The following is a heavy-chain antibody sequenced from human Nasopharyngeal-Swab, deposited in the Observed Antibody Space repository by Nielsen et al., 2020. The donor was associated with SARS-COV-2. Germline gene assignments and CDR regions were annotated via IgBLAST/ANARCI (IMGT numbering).Heavy chain of an antibody. CDR2: VNEDGTTT. V-gene: IGHV3-74*01. CDR1: GIIFSKYW. Sequence: GGSLRLSCEASGIIFSKYWMHWVRQTPGTGLVWVSRVNEDGTTTTYADSVKGRFTIYRDNVQNTLYLQMHGLKAEDTAFYYCVRDLAGTYGSWGQGTLVTVSS. D-gene: IGHD4-17*01. J-gene: IGHJ5*02. CDR3: VRDLAGTYGS.